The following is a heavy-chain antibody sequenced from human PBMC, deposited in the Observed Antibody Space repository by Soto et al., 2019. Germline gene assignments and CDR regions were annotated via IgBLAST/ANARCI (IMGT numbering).Heavy chain of an antibody. Sequence: QVQLQESGPGLVRPSQTLSLTCTVSGDSISSGDYYWSWIRQPPGKGLEWIGLIYYSGSTHYNPSLKSRLIISVNTSKNQFSLKLTSATAADTAVYYCARDFKRYSSSPGSLEYWGQGTLVTVSS. CDR2: IYYSGST. V-gene: IGHV4-30-4*01. CDR3: ARDFKRYSSSPGSLEY. D-gene: IGHD6-6*01. J-gene: IGHJ4*02. CDR1: GDSISSGDYY.